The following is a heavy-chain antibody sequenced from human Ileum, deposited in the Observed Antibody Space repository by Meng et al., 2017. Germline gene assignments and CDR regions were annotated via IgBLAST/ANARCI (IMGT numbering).Heavy chain of an antibody. CDR1: GDSLFYNSAT. D-gene: IGHD6-25*01. CDR2: TYYRSKWYN. CDR3: AREAHLAAFGH. V-gene: IGHV6-1*01. Sequence: QVQLHPPGPGVVKPSHTLPLACAISGDSLFYNSATWIWVRQSPARGLEWMGRTYYRSKWYNDYALPVNSRITVNPDTSKNQISLQLNSVTPDDTAVYYCAREAHLAAFGHWGQGTLVTVSS. J-gene: IGHJ4*02.